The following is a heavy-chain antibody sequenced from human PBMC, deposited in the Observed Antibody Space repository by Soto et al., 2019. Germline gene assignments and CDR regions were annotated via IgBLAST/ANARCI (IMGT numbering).Heavy chain of an antibody. CDR3: ARVYCSGGGCYGINY. D-gene: IGHD2-15*01. CDR2: INAGNGNT. Sequence: ASVKVSCKASGYTFTSYAMHWVRQAPGQRLEWMGWINAGNGNTKYSQKFQGRVTITRDTSTSTAYMELRSLRSEDTAVYYCARVYCSGGGCYGINYWGQGTLVTVSS. J-gene: IGHJ4*02. CDR1: GYTFTSYA. V-gene: IGHV1-3*01.